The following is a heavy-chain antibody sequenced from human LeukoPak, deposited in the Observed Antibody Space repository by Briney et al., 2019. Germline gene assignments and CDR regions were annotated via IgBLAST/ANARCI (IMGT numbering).Heavy chain of an antibody. CDR1: GFTFSSYE. V-gene: IGHV3-48*03. D-gene: IGHD2-2*01. CDR3: ARDGLGYCSSTSCFPGGWFDP. CDR2: ISSSGSTI. Sequence: GGSLRLSCAASGFTFSSYEMNWVRQAPGKGLEWVSYISSSGSTIYYADSVKGRFTISRDNAKNSLYLQMNSLRAEVTAVYYCARDGLGYCSSTSCFPGGWFDPWGQGTLVTVSS. J-gene: IGHJ5*02.